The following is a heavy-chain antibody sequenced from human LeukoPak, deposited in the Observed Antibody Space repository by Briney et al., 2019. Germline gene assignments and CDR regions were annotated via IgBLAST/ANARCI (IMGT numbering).Heavy chain of an antibody. V-gene: IGHV3-30-3*01. J-gene: IGHJ6*02. CDR1: GFTFSSYA. CDR2: ISYDGSNK. D-gene: IGHD3-10*01. Sequence: GGSLRLSCAASGFTFSSYAMHWVRQAPGKGLEWVAVISYDGSNKYYADSVKGQLTISRDNSKNTLYLQMNSLRAEDTAVYYCARVKSRGNYYYYYGMDVWGQGTTVTVSS. CDR3: ARVKSRGNYYYYYGMDV.